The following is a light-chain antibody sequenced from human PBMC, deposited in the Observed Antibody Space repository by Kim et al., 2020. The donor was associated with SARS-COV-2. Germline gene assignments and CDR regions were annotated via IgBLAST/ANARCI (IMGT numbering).Light chain of an antibody. CDR2: NAY. Sequence: DIQMTQSPSTLSAYIGDRVTITCRASQSIRSCLYWYQQKPGKAPMLLFYNAYNLASGVPSRFCGSGAGTEFTLTISSLQPVDFSNYNCQQNNSDLGSFVQGTKMYIK. V-gene: IGKV1-5*01. J-gene: IGKJ1*01. CDR1: QSIRSC. CDR3: QQNNSDLGS.